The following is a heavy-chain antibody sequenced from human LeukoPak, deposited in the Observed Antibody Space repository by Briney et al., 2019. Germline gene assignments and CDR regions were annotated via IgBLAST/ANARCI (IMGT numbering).Heavy chain of an antibody. CDR3: ATPDYGGGGHHRQFAY. CDR2: VIPILLTP. CDR1: GGTFSNYA. Sequence: SVKVSCKASGGTFSNYAITWVRRTPGQGLELIGTVIPILLTPRYAPKFQDRVTITADEATTTVYLDLNSLTSEDTAVYYCATPDYGGGGHHRQFAYWGQGTLITVSS. J-gene: IGHJ4*02. D-gene: IGHD4-17*01. V-gene: IGHV1-69*13.